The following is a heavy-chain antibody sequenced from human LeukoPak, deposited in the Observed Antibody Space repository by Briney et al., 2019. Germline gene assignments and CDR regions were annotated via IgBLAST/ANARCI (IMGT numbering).Heavy chain of an antibody. Sequence: SETLSLTCTVSGGSISSYYWSWIRQPPGKGLEWIGYIYYSGSTNYNPSLKSRVTISVDTSKNQFSPKLSSVTAADTAVYYCARELPITMVRGVPYYYMDVWGKGTTVTVSS. V-gene: IGHV4-59*01. CDR2: IYYSGST. D-gene: IGHD3-10*01. CDR3: ARELPITMVRGVPYYYMDV. J-gene: IGHJ6*03. CDR1: GGSISSYY.